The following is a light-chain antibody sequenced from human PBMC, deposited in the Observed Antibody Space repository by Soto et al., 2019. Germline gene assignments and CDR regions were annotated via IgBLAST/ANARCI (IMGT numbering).Light chain of an antibody. J-gene: IGKJ1*01. CDR3: QQYNTYPWT. CDR2: KTS. V-gene: IGKV1-5*03. Sequence: DIQMTQSPSTLSASVGDRVTITCRASQSIRSWLAWYQQKPGKAPNLLIYKTSSLQSGVPSRFSGSESGTEFTLTSSSRQPDDFATYFCQQYNTYPWTFGQGTKVELK. CDR1: QSIRSW.